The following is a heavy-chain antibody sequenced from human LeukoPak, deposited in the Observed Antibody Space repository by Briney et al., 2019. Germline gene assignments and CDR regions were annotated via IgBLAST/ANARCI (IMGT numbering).Heavy chain of an antibody. D-gene: IGHD6-13*01. Sequence: GASVKVSCKASGGTFSSYAISWVRQAPGQGLEWMGRIIPILGIANYAQKFQGRVTITAGKSTSTAYMELSSLRSEDTAVYYCASLGYSPSPNWFDPWGQGTLVTVSS. CDR2: IIPILGIA. V-gene: IGHV1-69*04. CDR3: ASLGYSPSPNWFDP. J-gene: IGHJ5*02. CDR1: GGTFSSYA.